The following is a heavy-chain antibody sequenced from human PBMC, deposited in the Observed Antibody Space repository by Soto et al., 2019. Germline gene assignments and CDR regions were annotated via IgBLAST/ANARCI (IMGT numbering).Heavy chain of an antibody. Sequence: QVQLQQWGAGLLKPSETLSLTCAVYGGSFSGYYWSWIRQPPGKGLEWIGEINHSGSTNYNPSLKSRVTISVDTSKNQFSLKLSSVTAAYTAVYYCARRRHNCSGGSCYRSQTSFDYWGQGTLVTVSS. D-gene: IGHD2-15*01. V-gene: IGHV4-34*01. J-gene: IGHJ4*02. CDR2: INHSGST. CDR1: GGSFSGYY. CDR3: ARRRHNCSGGSCYRSQTSFDY.